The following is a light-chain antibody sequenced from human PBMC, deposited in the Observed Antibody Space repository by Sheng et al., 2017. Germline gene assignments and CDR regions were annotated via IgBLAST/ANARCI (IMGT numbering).Light chain of an antibody. CDR1: QDISSS. J-gene: IGKJ2*01. CDR2: VAS. V-gene: IGKV1-39*01. Sequence: DIQMTQSPSSLSASVGDRLTITCRASQDISSSLNWYQQKPGKAPNLLIYVASSLQSGAPSRFSGSGSGTEFTLTISSLQPEDFATYYCQQSYSIPYTFGQGTNLEMK. CDR3: QQSYSIPYT.